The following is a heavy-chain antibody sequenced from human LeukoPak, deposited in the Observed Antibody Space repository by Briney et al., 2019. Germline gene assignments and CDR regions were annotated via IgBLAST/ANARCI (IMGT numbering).Heavy chain of an antibody. CDR3: ATSGSYRFDY. CDR1: GFTFGSYA. CDR2: ISYDGSKK. V-gene: IGHV3-30-3*01. J-gene: IGHJ4*02. D-gene: IGHD1-26*01. Sequence: GGSLRLSCAASGFTFGSYAMHWVRQAPGKGLQWVAVISYDGSKKSYADSVKGRFTISRDNAQNSLYLQMNSLRDEDTAVYYCATSGSYRFDYWGQGTLVTVSS.